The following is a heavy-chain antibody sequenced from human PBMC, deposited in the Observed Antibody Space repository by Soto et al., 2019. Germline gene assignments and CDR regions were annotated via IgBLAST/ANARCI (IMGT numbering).Heavy chain of an antibody. CDR2: IHYNGNT. V-gene: IGHV4-31*03. D-gene: IGHD6-19*01. CDR3: TRGIAVTGLFYFDN. CDR1: VGSFSNGGYY. J-gene: IGHJ4*02. Sequence: QVLLPESGPGLVKPSQTLSLTCSVTVGSFSNGGYYWNWIRQIPGKGLEWIGYIHYNGNTYYNPSLKSRLTISVDTSKKNFSLTLSAVTAADTAVYYCTRGIAVTGLFYFDNWGQGTLVTVSS.